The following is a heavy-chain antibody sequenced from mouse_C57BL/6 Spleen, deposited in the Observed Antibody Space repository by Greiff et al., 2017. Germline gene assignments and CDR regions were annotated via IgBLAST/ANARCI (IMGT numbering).Heavy chain of an antibody. D-gene: IGHD1-3*01. CDR3: ARETKRRYVDV. Sequence: QVQLKQPGAELVKPGASVKLSCKASGYTFTSYWMHWVKQRPGKGLEWIGMIHPYSGSTNYNEKFKSKATLTVDKSSSTAYMQLSSLTSEDSAVYYWARETKRRYVDVWGTGTTLTVSS. CDR2: IHPYSGST. J-gene: IGHJ1*03. CDR1: GYTFTSYW. V-gene: IGHV1-64*01.